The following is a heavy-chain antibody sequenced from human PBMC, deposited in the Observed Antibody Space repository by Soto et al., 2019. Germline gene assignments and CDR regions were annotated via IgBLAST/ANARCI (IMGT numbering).Heavy chain of an antibody. Sequence: EVQVLESGGGLVQRGGSLRLSCAASGFTFNHYAMSWVRQAPGKGLEWVSIIIANGGTFYADSVKGRFTISKDNSKNTVYLQMSSLRVEDTDIYYCAKDYTVAADPSSVILFDYWGQGALVTVSS. V-gene: IGHV3-23*01. CDR1: GFTFNHYA. D-gene: IGHD2-15*01. J-gene: IGHJ4*02. CDR2: IIANGGT. CDR3: AKDYTVAADPSSVILFDY.